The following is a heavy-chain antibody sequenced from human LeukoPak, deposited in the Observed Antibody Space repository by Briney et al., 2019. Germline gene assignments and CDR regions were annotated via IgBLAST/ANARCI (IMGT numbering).Heavy chain of an antibody. CDR3: AKGGTGSGFPGH. D-gene: IGHD1-1*01. J-gene: IGHJ4*02. V-gene: IGHV3-30*18. CDR1: GFTFGSFG. Sequence: PGRSLRLSCAASGFTFGSFGMHWVHQAPGKGLEWVALISYGGGDGDYADSVKGRFTISRDNSKNTLYLQMNSLRAEDTAVYYCAKGGTGSGFPGHWGQGTLVTVSS. CDR2: ISYGGGDG.